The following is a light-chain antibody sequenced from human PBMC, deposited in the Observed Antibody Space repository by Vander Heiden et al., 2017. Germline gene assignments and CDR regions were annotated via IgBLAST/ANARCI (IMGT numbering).Light chain of an antibody. CDR3: QQFNIDSRT. J-gene: IGKJ1*01. V-gene: IGKV1-5*03. CDR1: QNIGNW. Sequence: IQMTPSPFTLSATVGDRAAITRRASQNIGNWLAWYQQKPGKAPKVLIYKSSNLETGVPSRFSGSGSGTEFTLTITSLEPDDFGTYYCQQFNIDSRTFGPWTTVEIK. CDR2: KSS.